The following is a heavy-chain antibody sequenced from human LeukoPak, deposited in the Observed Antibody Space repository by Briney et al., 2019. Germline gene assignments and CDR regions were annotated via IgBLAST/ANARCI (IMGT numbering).Heavy chain of an antibody. CDR1: GGSISSYY. CDR2: IYYSGST. D-gene: IGHD5-18*01. CDR3: ARQAPVGYSYGQGAFDI. J-gene: IGHJ3*02. Sequence: SETLSLTCIVSGGSISSYYWSWIRQPPGKGLEWIGHIYYSGSTNYNPSLKSRVAISVDTSKNQFSLKLSSVTAADTAVYYCARQAPVGYSYGQGAFDIWGQGTMVTVSS. V-gene: IGHV4-59*08.